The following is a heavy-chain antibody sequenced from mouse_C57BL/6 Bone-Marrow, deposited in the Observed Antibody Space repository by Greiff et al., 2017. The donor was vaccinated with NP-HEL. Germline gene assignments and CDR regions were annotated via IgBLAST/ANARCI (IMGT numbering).Heavy chain of an antibody. D-gene: IGHD1-1*01. CDR1: GYAFSSSW. J-gene: IGHJ1*03. CDR3: AREGSSYLYWYFDV. Sequence: QVQLQQSGPELVKPGASVKISCKASGYAFSSSWMNWVKQRPGKGLEWIGRIYPGDGDTNYNGKFKGKATLTADKSSSTAYMQLSSLTSEDSAVYFCAREGSSYLYWYFDVWGTGTTVTVSS. V-gene: IGHV1-82*01. CDR2: IYPGDGDT.